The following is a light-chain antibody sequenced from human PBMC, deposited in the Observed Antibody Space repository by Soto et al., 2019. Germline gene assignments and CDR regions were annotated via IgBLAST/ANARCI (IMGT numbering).Light chain of an antibody. V-gene: IGKV1-39*01. CDR3: QQTYVAPVT. J-gene: IGKJ4*01. CDR1: QNIKSF. CDR2: ATS. Sequence: DIQMPQSPSSLSASVGERVTITCRASQNIKSFLNWYQQKPGKAPKLLIYATSSVQSGVPARFSGGRSGTDFSLSISSLQPEDFATYYCQQTYVAPVTFGGGTKVEI.